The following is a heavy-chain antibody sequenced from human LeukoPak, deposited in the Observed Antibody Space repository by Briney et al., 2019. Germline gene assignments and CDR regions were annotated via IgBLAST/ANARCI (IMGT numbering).Heavy chain of an antibody. CDR3: ARADQYSSGWYDYYYYMDV. Sequence: ASVKVSCKASGYTFTGYYMHWVRQAPGQGLEWMGRINPNSGGTNYAQKFQGRVTMTRDTSISTAYMELSRLRSDDTAVYYCARADQYSSGWYDYYYYMDVWGKGTTVTVSS. CDR1: GYTFTGYY. D-gene: IGHD6-19*01. V-gene: IGHV1-2*06. CDR2: INPNSGGT. J-gene: IGHJ6*03.